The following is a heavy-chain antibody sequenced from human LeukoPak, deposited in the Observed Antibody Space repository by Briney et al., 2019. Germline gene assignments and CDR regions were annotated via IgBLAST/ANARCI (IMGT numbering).Heavy chain of an antibody. Sequence: GGSLRLSCSASGFIFNTYSMYWVRQAPGKGLEFVSVINGDGRTTYYADSVKDRFTISRDNSRTTLYLQMSSLRPEDTAVYYCVGDQVDDTGYLRWGQGTRVTV. CDR3: VGDQVDDTGYLR. D-gene: IGHD3-9*01. CDR1: GFIFNTYS. J-gene: IGHJ4*02. CDR2: INGDGRTT. V-gene: IGHV3-64D*06.